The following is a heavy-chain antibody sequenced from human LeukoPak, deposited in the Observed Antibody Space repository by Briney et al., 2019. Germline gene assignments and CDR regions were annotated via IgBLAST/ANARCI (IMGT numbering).Heavy chain of an antibody. CDR3: AKGRGYCTGGSCYSDY. CDR2: ISGSDGST. V-gene: IGHV3-23*01. CDR1: GFTFSDYA. D-gene: IGHD2-15*01. Sequence: GGSLRLSCTASGFTFSDYASSWVRQAPGKGLEWVSTISGSDGSTYYADSVKGRFTISRDNSKNTPYLQMNSLRVEDTAIYYCAKGRGYCTGGSCYSDYWGQGTLVTVSS. J-gene: IGHJ4*02.